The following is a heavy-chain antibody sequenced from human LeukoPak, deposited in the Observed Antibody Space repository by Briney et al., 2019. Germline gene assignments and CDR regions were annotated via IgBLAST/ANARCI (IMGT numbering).Heavy chain of an antibody. D-gene: IGHD6-13*01. CDR2: VSDDGSHK. CDR3: AKYSSSSNYYYGMDV. J-gene: IGHJ6*02. CDR1: GFSFSNYG. Sequence: GRSLRLSCAASGFSFSNYGMHWVRQAPGKGLDWVAVVSDDGSHKQYADSVKGRFTVSRDNSEKTLYLQMNNLRAEDTAVYYCAKYSSSSNYYYGMDVWGQGTRSPSP. V-gene: IGHV3-30*18.